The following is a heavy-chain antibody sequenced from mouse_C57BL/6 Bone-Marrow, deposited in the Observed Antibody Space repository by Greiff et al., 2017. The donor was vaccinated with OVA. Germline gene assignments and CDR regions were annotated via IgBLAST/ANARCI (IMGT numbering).Heavy chain of an antibody. CDR2: ISGGGGNT. CDR1: GFTFSSYT. J-gene: IGHJ3*01. D-gene: IGHD2-1*01. V-gene: IGHV5-9*01. Sequence: EVMLVESGGGLVKPGGSLKLSCAASGFTFSSYTMSWVRQTPEKRLEWVATISGGGGNTYYPDSVKGRFTISRDNAKNTLYLQMSSLRSEDTALYYCARPIYYGFAYWGQGTLVTVSA. CDR3: ARPIYYGFAY.